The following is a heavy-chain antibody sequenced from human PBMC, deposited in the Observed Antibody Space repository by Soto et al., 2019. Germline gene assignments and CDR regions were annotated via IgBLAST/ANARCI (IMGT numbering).Heavy chain of an antibody. J-gene: IGHJ4*02. V-gene: IGHV3-53*01. CDR3: ARVPYDDYANDY. Sequence: GGSLRLSCAASGFTVSSNYMSWVRQAPGKGLEWVSVIYSGGSTYYADSVKGRFTISRDNSKNTPYLQMNSLRAEDTAVYYCARVPYDDYANDYWGQGTLVTVSS. D-gene: IGHD4-17*01. CDR1: GFTVSSNY. CDR2: IYSGGST.